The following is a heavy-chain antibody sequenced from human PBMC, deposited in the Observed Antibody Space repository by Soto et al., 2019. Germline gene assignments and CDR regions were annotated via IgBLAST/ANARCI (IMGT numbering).Heavy chain of an antibody. D-gene: IGHD4-17*01. J-gene: IGHJ6*02. Sequence: SETLSLTCTVSGDSISSGGYYWSWIRQHPGKGLEWIGYIYHSGSSYYNPSLKSRVTISVDTSQSQFYLQLTSVTAADTAVYYCARDQEVNYADVGGSEDYYGLDVWGRGTTVTVSS. CDR1: GDSISSGGYY. V-gene: IGHV4-31*03. CDR2: IYHSGSS. CDR3: ARDQEVNYADVGGSEDYYGLDV.